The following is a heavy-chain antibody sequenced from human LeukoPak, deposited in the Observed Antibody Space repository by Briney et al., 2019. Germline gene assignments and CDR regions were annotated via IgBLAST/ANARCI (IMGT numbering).Heavy chain of an antibody. J-gene: IGHJ4*02. D-gene: IGHD4-23*01. V-gene: IGHV4-34*01. CDR2: INHSGST. CDR3: ARVLYDYGGYYFDY. CDR1: GGSFSGYY. Sequence: PSETLSLTCAVYGGSFSGYYWSWIRQAPGKGLEWIGEINHSGSTNYNPSLKSRVTISVDTSKNQFSLKLSSVTAADTAVYYCARVLYDYGGYYFDYWGQGTLVNVSS.